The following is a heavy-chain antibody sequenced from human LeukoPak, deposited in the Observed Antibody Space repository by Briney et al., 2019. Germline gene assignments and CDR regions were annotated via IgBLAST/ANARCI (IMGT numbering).Heavy chain of an antibody. D-gene: IGHD1-26*01. Sequence: GGSLRLSCVASVSSGLTRWMNWVRQAPGKGLEWVAIIKEDGSDKYYVDSVKGRFTISRDNAKNSVYLQMNSRRVEDTAVYYCASAAGWEFGYWGEGTLVTVSS. V-gene: IGHV3-7*01. CDR3: ASAAGWEFGY. CDR1: VSSGLTRW. CDR2: IKEDGSDK. J-gene: IGHJ4*02.